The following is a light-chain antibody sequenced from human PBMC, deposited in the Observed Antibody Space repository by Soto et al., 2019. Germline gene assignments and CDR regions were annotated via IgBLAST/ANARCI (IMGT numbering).Light chain of an antibody. V-gene: IGLV2-14*01. J-gene: IGLJ1*01. CDR2: EVS. CDR3: SSYTSSRAYV. CDR1: SSDVGGYNY. Sequence: QSALTQPASVSGSPGQSITISCTGTSSDVGGYNYVSWYQQQSGTAPKLMIHEVSNRPSGVSNRFSGSKSGNTASLTISGLQAEDEADYYCSSYTSSRAYVFGIGTKVTVL.